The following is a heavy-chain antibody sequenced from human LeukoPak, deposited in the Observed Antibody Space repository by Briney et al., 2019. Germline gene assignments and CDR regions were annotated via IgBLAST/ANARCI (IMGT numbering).Heavy chain of an antibody. V-gene: IGHV3-23*01. D-gene: IGHD2/OR15-2a*01. CDR2: ISGSGGST. CDR3: AKAAIPFYGSGSHDAFDI. J-gene: IGHJ3*02. Sequence: GGSLRLSCAASGFTFSSYAMSWVRQAPGKGLEWVSAISGSGGSTYYADSVKGRFTISRDNSKNTLYLQMYSLRAEDTAVYYCAKAAIPFYGSGSHDAFDIWGQGTMVTVSS. CDR1: GFTFSSYA.